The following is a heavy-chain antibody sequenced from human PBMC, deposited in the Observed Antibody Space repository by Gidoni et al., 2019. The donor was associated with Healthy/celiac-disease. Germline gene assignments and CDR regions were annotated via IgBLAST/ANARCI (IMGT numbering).Heavy chain of an antibody. CDR2: INPSGGST. Sequence: QVQLVQSGAEVKKPGASVKVSCKASGYTFTSYYIHWVRQAPGQGLEWMGLINPSGGSTSYAQKFQGRVTMTRDTSTSTVYMELSSLRSEDTAVYYCARDIAAADTPNWFDPWGQGTLVTVSS. CDR3: ARDIAAADTPNWFDP. J-gene: IGHJ5*02. V-gene: IGHV1-46*03. D-gene: IGHD6-13*01. CDR1: GYTFTSYY.